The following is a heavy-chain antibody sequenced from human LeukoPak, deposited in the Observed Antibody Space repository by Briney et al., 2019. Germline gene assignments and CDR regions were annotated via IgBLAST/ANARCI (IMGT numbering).Heavy chain of an antibody. CDR3: SKDHVELVRGVLDY. Sequence: PGGSLRLSCAASGFTFSSYAMSWVRQTPGKGLEWVSAISGSAGSTLYADSVKGRFTISRDNSKNTLYLQMNSLRAEDTAVYYCSKDHVELVRGVLDYWGQGTLVTVSS. CDR1: GFTFSSYA. V-gene: IGHV3-23*01. J-gene: IGHJ4*02. D-gene: IGHD3-10*01. CDR2: ISGSAGST.